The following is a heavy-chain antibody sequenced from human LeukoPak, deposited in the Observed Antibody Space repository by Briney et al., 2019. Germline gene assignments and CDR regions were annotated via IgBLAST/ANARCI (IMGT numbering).Heavy chain of an antibody. D-gene: IGHD4-17*01. J-gene: IGHJ4*02. Sequence: GGSLRLSCGASGFTFSSHATTRVRQAPGKGLEWVSAISISGDTTYYADAVKGRFTISRDNSKNTVYLQMNSLRAEDTAVYYCANEIRPNDYWGQGTLVTVSS. CDR3: ANEIRPNDY. V-gene: IGHV3-23*01. CDR2: ISISGDTT. CDR1: GFTFSSHA.